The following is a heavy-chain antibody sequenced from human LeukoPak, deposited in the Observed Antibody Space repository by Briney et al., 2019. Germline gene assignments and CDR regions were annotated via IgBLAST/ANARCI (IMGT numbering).Heavy chain of an antibody. D-gene: IGHD4-17*01. J-gene: IGHJ4*02. CDR2: IYPGDSDT. V-gene: IGHV5-51*01. Sequence: GESLKISCKGSGYSFTSYWIGWVRQMPGKGLEWMGIIYPGDSDTRYSPSFQGQVTISADKSISTAYLQWSSLRAEDTAVYYCARDTSVTTFDYWGQGTLVTVSS. CDR3: ARDTSVTTFDY. CDR1: GYSFTSYW.